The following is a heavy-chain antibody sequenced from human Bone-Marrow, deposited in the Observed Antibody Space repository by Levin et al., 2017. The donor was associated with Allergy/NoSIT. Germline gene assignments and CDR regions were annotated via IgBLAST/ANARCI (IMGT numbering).Heavy chain of an antibody. Sequence: GESLKISCAASGFTFDTYALNWVRQAPGKGLEWVSIIDGSGGSTHYADSVKGRFTLSRDNSKNTVYLQMSSLRVEDTAVYYCAKSPGRNDFWSGYYPPATVVDYWGQGALVTVS. CDR3: AKSPGRNDFWSGYYPPATVVDY. J-gene: IGHJ4*02. V-gene: IGHV3-23*01. D-gene: IGHD3-3*01. CDR2: IDGSGGST. CDR1: GFTFDTYA.